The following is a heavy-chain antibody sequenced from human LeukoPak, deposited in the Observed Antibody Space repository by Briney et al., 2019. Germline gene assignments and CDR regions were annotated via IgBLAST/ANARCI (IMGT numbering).Heavy chain of an antibody. CDR1: GLTFSSHW. V-gene: IGHV3-74*01. D-gene: IGHD3-9*01. CDR2: ITNDGSST. J-gene: IGHJ4*02. CDR3: AKVTLDYDILTGYHSGYFDY. Sequence: GGSLRLSCAASGLTFSSHWMHWVRQAPGKGLVWVSRITNDGSSTTYADSVKGRFTISRDNSKNTLYLQMNSLRAEDTAVYYCAKVTLDYDILTGYHSGYFDYWGQGTLVTVSS.